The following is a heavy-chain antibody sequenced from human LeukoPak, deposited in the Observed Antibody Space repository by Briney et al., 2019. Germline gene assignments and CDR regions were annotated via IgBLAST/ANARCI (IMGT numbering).Heavy chain of an antibody. CDR3: ARAYYYDSSGYLDY. CDR2: INHSGST. J-gene: IGHJ4*02. CDR1: GGSFSGYY. D-gene: IGHD3-22*01. Sequence: PSETLSLTCAVYGGSFSGYYWSWIRQPPGKGLEWIGEINHSGSTNYNPSFKSRVTISVDTSKNQFSLKLSSVTAADTAVYYCARAYYYDSSGYLDYWGQGTLVTVSS. V-gene: IGHV4-34*01.